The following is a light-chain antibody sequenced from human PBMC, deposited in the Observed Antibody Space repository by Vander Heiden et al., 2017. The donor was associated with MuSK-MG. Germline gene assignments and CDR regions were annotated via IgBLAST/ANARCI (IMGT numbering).Light chain of an antibody. CDR3: SSYAGSNNLV. CDR1: SSDVGGYNY. V-gene: IGLV2-8*01. J-gene: IGLJ2*01. CDR2: EVS. Sequence: QSALTQPPSPSGSPGQSVTISCTGTSSDVGGYNYVSWYQQHPGKAPKIMIYEVSKRPSGVPDRFSGSKSGNTASLTVSGLQAEDEADYYCSSYAGSNNLVFGGGTKLTVL.